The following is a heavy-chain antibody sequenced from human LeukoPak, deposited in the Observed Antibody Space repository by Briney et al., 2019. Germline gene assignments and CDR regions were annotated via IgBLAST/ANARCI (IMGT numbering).Heavy chain of an antibody. CDR2: ISSSSSYI. CDR3: ATDPRVAGTYDAFDI. CDR1: GFTFSSYS. V-gene: IGHV3-21*01. J-gene: IGHJ3*02. D-gene: IGHD6-19*01. Sequence: PGGSLRLSCAASGFTFSSYSMNWVRQAPGKGLEWVSSISSSSSYIYYADSVKGRFTISRDNAKNSLYLQMNSLRAEDTDVYYCATDPRVAGTYDAFDIWGQGTMVTVSS.